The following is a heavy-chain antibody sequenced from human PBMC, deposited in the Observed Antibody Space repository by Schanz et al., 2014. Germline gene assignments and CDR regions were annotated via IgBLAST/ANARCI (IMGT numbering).Heavy chain of an antibody. D-gene: IGHD4-17*01. J-gene: IGHJ4*02. CDR2: TNGDGTNA. CDR1: GFTLSSYW. CDR3: ARPRFDYGEVDY. Sequence: EVQLLDSGGGLVQPGGSLRLSCAASGFTLSSYWMHWVRQVPGKGLEWVSCTNGDGTNAKYADSVKGRFTISRDRFQNTLYLRMSSLRAEDTAVYYCARPRFDYGEVDYWGQGTLVTVSS. V-gene: IGHV3-74*02.